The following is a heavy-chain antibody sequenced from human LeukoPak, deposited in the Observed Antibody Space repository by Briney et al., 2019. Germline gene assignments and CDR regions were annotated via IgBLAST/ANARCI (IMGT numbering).Heavy chain of an antibody. D-gene: IGHD3-16*02. J-gene: IGHJ4*02. Sequence: ASVKVSCKAPGYTFTGYYMHWVRQAPGQGLEWMGWINPNSGGTNYAQKFQGRVTMTRDTSISTAYMELSRLRSDDTAVYYCAREYYDYVWGSYRYTVYYFDYWGQGTLVTVSS. CDR3: AREYYDYVWGSYRYTVYYFDY. CDR2: INPNSGGT. CDR1: GYTFTGYY. V-gene: IGHV1-2*02.